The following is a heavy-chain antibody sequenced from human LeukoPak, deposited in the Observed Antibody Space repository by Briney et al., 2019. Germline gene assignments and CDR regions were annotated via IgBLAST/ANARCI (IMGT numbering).Heavy chain of an antibody. V-gene: IGHV3-20*04. J-gene: IGHJ4*02. Sequence: GGSLRLSCAASGFTFDDYGMSWVRQDPGKGLEWVSGINWDGGSTGYADSVKGRFTISRDNAKNSLYLQMNSLRAEDTALYYCARGNPFGYYDPYFDYWGQGTLVTVSS. CDR1: GFTFDDYG. CDR2: INWDGGST. D-gene: IGHD3-3*01. CDR3: ARGNPFGYYDPYFDY.